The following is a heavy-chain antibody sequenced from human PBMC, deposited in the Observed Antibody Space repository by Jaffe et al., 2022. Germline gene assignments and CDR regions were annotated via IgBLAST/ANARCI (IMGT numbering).Heavy chain of an antibody. D-gene: IGHD1-1*01. V-gene: IGHV1-2*02. CDR1: GYTFTGYY. Sequence: QVQLVQSGAEVKKPGASVKVSCKASGYTFTGYYMHWVRQAPGQGLEWMGWINPSSGGTNYAQKFQGRVTMTRDTSISTAYMELSRLTSDDTAVYYCARGTTGTTTVMDVWGKGTTVTVSA. J-gene: IGHJ6*04. CDR2: INPSSGGT. CDR3: ARGTTGTTTVMDV.